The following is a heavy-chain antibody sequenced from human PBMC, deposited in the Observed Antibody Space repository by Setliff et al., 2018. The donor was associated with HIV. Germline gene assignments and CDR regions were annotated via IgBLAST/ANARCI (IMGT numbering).Heavy chain of an antibody. CDR3: AKPTNGFYPRAFDA. Sequence: PGGSLRLSCAASGFAFNTYDMNWVRQAPGQRPEWVSVVHVGGGRTDYADSVRGRFVISRDDSENMLYLQMSGLRGDDTAMYYCAKPTNGFYPRAFDAWGPGTMVTVSS. J-gene: IGHJ3*01. D-gene: IGHD2-2*03. CDR2: VHVGGGRT. V-gene: IGHV3-23*01. CDR1: GFAFNTYD.